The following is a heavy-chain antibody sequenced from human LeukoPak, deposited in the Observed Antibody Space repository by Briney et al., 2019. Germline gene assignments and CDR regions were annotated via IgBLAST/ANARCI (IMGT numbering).Heavy chain of an antibody. CDR3: ARDAIVVVPAAVCYFDY. CDR2: IKQDGSEK. D-gene: IGHD2-2*01. V-gene: IGHV3-7*01. J-gene: IGHJ4*02. Sequence: PGGSLRLSCATSGFTFSSYWMSWVRQAPWKGLEWVANIKQDGSEKYYVDSVKGRFTISRDNAKNSLYLQMNSLRAEDTAVYYCARDAIVVVPAAVCYFDYWGQGTLVTVSS. CDR1: GFTFSSYW.